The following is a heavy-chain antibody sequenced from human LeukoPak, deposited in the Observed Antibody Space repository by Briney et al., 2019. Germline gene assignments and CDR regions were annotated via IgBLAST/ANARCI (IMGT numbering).Heavy chain of an antibody. Sequence: GGSLRLSCAASGFKFDDYVMHWVRKAPGKGLEWVSGITWNSGSLGYADSVKGRFTISRDNAKNSLYLQMNSLRPEDTALYYCAKGLADSVNDYWGQGTLVTVS. D-gene: IGHD3-16*02. CDR2: ITWNSGSL. CDR3: AKGLADSVNDY. J-gene: IGHJ4*02. CDR1: GFKFDDYV. V-gene: IGHV3-9*01.